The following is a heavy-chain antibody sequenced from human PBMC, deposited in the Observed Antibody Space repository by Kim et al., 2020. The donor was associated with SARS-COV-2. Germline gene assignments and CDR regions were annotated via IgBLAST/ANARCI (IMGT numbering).Heavy chain of an antibody. J-gene: IGHJ4*02. CDR2: ISRSSTYI. Sequence: GGSLRLSCAASGFTFSSYTMNWVRQAPGKGLEWVSSISRSSTYIYYADSVKGRFTISRDNAKNSLYLQMNSLRAEDTAVYYCASWSLNDYGGPIDYWGPG. V-gene: IGHV3-21*01. CDR3: ASWSLNDYGGPIDY. CDR1: GFTFSSYT. D-gene: IGHD4-17*01.